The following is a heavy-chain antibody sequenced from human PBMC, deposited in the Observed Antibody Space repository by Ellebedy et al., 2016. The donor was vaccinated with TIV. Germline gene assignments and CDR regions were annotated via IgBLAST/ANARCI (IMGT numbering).Heavy chain of an antibody. CDR1: GGTFSSYA. CDR3: ARAGTLYYYYYYMDV. J-gene: IGHJ6*03. CDR2: IIPIFGTA. Sequence: SVKVSXXASGGTFSSYAISWVRQAPRQGLEWMGGIIPIFGTANYAQKFQGRVTITADESTSTAYMELSSLRSEDTAVYYCARAGTLYYYYYYMDVWGKGTTVTVSS. V-gene: IGHV1-69*13. D-gene: IGHD1-1*01.